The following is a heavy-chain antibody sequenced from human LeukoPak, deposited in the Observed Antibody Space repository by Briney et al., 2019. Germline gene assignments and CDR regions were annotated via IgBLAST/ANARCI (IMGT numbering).Heavy chain of an antibody. CDR1: GFTVSDNY. D-gene: IGHD3-22*01. Sequence: GGSLRLSCAVSGFTVSDNYMSWVRQAPGEGLEWVSVIYSGGSTYYADSVKGRFTISRDNSKNTLYLQMNSLRAEDTAVYYCAREGLGYYDSSGYFYWGQGTLVTVSS. J-gene: IGHJ4*02. CDR3: AREGLGYYDSSGYFY. V-gene: IGHV3-66*01. CDR2: IYSGGST.